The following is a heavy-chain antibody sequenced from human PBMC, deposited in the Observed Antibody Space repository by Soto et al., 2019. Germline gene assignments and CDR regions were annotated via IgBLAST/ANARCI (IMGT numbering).Heavy chain of an antibody. J-gene: IGHJ6*02. V-gene: IGHV1-18*01. CDR1: GYTFTSYG. CDR3: ARDSDDYGDYDGVFGMDV. CDR2: ISAYNGNT. Sequence: QVQLVQSGAEVKKPGASVKVSCKASGYTFTSYGISWVRQAPGQGLEWMGWISAYNGNTNYAQKLQGRVTMTTDTSTSTAYMELRSLRSDDTAVDYCARDSDDYGDYDGVFGMDVWGQGTTVTVSS. D-gene: IGHD4-17*01.